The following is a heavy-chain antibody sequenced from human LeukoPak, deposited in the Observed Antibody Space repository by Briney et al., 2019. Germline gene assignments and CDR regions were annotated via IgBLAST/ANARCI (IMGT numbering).Heavy chain of an antibody. CDR3: ASEAAAGLTRQH. Sequence: ASVKVSCKASGGTFSSYAISWVRQAPGRGLEWMGGIIPIFGTANYAQKFQGRVTITADESTSTAYMELSSLRSEDTAVYYCASEAAAGLTRQHWGQGTLVTVSS. J-gene: IGHJ1*01. CDR1: GGTFSSYA. D-gene: IGHD6-13*01. V-gene: IGHV1-69*13. CDR2: IIPIFGTA.